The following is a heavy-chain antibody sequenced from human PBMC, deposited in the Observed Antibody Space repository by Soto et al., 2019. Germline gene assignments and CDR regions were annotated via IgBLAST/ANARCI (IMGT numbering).Heavy chain of an antibody. V-gene: IGHV4-61*01. CDR1: GGSVSSGSYY. CDR2: IYYSGST. Sequence: SETLSLTCTVSGGSVSSGSYYWSWIRQPPGKGLEWIGYIYYSGSTNYNPSLKSRVTISVDTSKNQFSLKLSSVTAADTAVYYCARGVLTGTTDYWGQGTLVTVSS. CDR3: ARGVLTGTTDY. D-gene: IGHD1-7*01. J-gene: IGHJ4*02.